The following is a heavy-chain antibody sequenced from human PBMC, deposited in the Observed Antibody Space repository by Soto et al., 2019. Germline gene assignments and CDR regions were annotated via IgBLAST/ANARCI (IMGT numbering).Heavy chain of an antibody. J-gene: IGHJ3*02. D-gene: IGHD4-17*01. CDR2: IYHSGST. Sequence: QVQLQESGPGLVKPSGTLSLTCAVSGGSISSSNWWSWVRQPPGKEVEWIGEIYHSGSTNYNPSLKSRVTISVDKAKNQFSLKLSSVTAADTAVYYCARVATSTVTLDAFDIWGQGTMVTVSS. V-gene: IGHV4-4*02. CDR1: GGSISSSNW. CDR3: ARVATSTVTLDAFDI.